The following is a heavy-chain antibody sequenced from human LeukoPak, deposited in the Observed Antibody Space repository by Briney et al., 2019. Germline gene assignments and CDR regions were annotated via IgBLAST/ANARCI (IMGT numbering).Heavy chain of an antibody. D-gene: IGHD4-23*01. CDR2: ISGSGGST. CDR3: ARDEDTVVILHDAFDI. V-gene: IGHV3-23*01. J-gene: IGHJ3*02. Sequence: PGGTLRLSCAASGFTFSSYGMSWVRQAPGKGLEWVSAISGSGGSTYYADSVKGRFTISRDNAKNSLYLQMNSLRAEDTAVYYCARDEDTVVILHDAFDIWGQGTMVTVSS. CDR1: GFTFSSYG.